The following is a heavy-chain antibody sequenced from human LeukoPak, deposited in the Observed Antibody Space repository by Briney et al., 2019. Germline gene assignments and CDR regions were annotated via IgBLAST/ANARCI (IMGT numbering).Heavy chain of an antibody. CDR1: GGTFSIYA. CDR2: IIPIFGTA. CDR3: ARDRGTATPHLYYYYGMDV. J-gene: IGHJ6*02. Sequence: ASVNVSFKASGGTFSIYAISWVRQAPGQGLEWMGGIIPIFGTANYAQKFQGRVTITADESTSTAYMELSSLRSEDTAVYYCARDRGTATPHLYYYYGMDVWGQGTTVTVSS. V-gene: IGHV1-69*13. D-gene: IGHD5-18*01.